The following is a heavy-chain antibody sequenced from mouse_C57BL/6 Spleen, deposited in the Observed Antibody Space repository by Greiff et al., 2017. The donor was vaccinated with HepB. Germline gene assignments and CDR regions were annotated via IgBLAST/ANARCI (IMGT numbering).Heavy chain of an antibody. CDR2: IYPGDGDT. J-gene: IGHJ2*01. CDR1: GYAFSSYW. CDR3: AREETTVVPFDY. V-gene: IGHV1-80*01. D-gene: IGHD1-1*01. Sequence: QVQLQQSGAELVKPGASVKISCKASGYAFSSYWMNWVKQRPGKGLEWIGQIYPGDGDTNYNGKFKGKATLTADKSSSTAYMQLSSLTSEDSAVYFCAREETTVVPFDYWGQGTTLTVSS.